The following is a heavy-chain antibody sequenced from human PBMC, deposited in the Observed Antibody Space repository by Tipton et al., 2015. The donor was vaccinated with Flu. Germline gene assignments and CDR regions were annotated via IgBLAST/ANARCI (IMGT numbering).Heavy chain of an antibody. CDR3: ARDPHKLGGESDAFDI. CDR1: GGSMSNNF. Sequence: TLSLTCTVSGGSMSNNFWSWFRQPAEKGLEWIGRIYASGVTSYNPSLKSRVTMSIDTSKNQFSLRLSSVTAADTAVYYCARDPHKLGGESDAFDIWGQGTMVTVSS. D-gene: IGHD7-27*01. V-gene: IGHV4-4*07. J-gene: IGHJ3*02. CDR2: IYASGVT.